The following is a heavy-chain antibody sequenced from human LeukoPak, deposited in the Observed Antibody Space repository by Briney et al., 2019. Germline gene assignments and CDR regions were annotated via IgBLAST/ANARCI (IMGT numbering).Heavy chain of an antibody. V-gene: IGHV3-21*01. D-gene: IGHD3-16*01. CDR1: GFTFSNCG. Sequence: GGSLRLSCATSGFTFSNCGMSWVRQAPGKGLEWVSSISTSSTYIYYADSLMGRFTISRDNAKNSLYLHMNSLRAEDTAVYYCARGGSGLDYWGQGTLVTVSS. J-gene: IGHJ4*02. CDR3: ARGGSGLDY. CDR2: ISTSSTYI.